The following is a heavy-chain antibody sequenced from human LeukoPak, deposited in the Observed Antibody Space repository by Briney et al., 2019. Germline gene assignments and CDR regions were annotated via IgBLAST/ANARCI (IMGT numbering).Heavy chain of an antibody. CDR1: GYPFTGYY. J-gene: IGHJ6*02. CDR3: ARGSSTWSYGMDV. D-gene: IGHD6-13*01. Sequence: ASVKVSCKASGYPFTGYYVHWVRQAPGQGLEWMGWINPNSGGTNYAQKFQGWVTMTRDTSISTDYMEVSRLKSDDTAVYYCARGSSTWSYGMDVWGQGTTVIVSS. CDR2: INPNSGGT. V-gene: IGHV1-2*04.